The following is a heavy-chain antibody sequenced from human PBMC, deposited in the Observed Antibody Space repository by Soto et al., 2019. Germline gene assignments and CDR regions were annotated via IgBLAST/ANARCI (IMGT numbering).Heavy chain of an antibody. Sequence: GGSLRLSCVVSGFSFSDSYMTWVRQIPGKGLEWIASISSGAFTISYAAAVRGRFTISRDDGHNSLFLQMDSLRAEDTALYYCARDTTRLEHWGQGXLVTVYS. CDR3: ARDTTRLEH. CDR2: ISSGAFTI. V-gene: IGHV3-11*01. D-gene: IGHD1-1*01. J-gene: IGHJ4*02. CDR1: GFSFSDSY.